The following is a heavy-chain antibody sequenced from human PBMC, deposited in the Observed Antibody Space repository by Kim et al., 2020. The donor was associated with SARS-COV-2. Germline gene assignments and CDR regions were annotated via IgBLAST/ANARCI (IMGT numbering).Heavy chain of an antibody. V-gene: IGHV5-51*01. D-gene: IGHD6-13*01. CDR2: T. J-gene: IGHJ4*02. Sequence: TRYRPSLQGQVTISADKSISTAYLQWSSLKASDTAMYYCASAGIAGMFDYWGQGTLVTVSS. CDR3: ASAGIAGMFDY.